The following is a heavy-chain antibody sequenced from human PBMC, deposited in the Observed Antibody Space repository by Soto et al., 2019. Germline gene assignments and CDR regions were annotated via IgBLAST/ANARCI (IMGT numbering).Heavy chain of an antibody. J-gene: IGHJ3*02. Sequence: GGSLRLSCAASGFTFSSYAMSWVRQAPGKGLEWVSAISGSGGSTYYADSVKGRFAISRDNSKNTLYLQMNSLRAEDTAVYYCAKAQPQYRSSGYYSRAFDIWGQGTMVTVSS. CDR2: ISGSGGST. CDR1: GFTFSSYA. CDR3: AKAQPQYRSSGYYSRAFDI. D-gene: IGHD3-22*01. V-gene: IGHV3-23*01.